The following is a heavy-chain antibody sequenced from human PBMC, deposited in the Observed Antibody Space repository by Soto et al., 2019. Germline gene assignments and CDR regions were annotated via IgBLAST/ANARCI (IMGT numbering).Heavy chain of an antibody. Sequence: GSLRLSCAASGFTFNSYAMNWVRHAPGKVLEWVSAISGSGGSTYYADSVKGRFTISRDNSKNTLYLQINSLRAEDTAVYYCAKDHEGIAGFDYWGQGTLVTVSS. CDR1: GFTFNSYA. D-gene: IGHD6-13*01. CDR3: AKDHEGIAGFDY. CDR2: ISGSGGST. V-gene: IGHV3-23*01. J-gene: IGHJ4*02.